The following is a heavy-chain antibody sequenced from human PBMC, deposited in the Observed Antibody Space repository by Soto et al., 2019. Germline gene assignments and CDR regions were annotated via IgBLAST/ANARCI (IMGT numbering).Heavy chain of an antibody. CDR1: GGSISSGGYY. V-gene: IGHV4-31*03. CDR2: IYYSGST. D-gene: IGHD2-2*01. CDR3: ARAPRAILVVPAAMPAWVPYYFDY. J-gene: IGHJ4*02. Sequence: QVQLQESGPGLVKPSQTLSLTCTVSGGSISSGGYYWSWIRQHPGKGLEWIGYIYYSGSTYYNPSLKSRVTISVDTSKNQFSLKLSSVTAADTAVYYCARAPRAILVVPAAMPAWVPYYFDYWGQGTLVTVSS.